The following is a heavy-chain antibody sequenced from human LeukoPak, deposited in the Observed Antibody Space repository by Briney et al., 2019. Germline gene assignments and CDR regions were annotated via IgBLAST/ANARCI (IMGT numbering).Heavy chain of an antibody. CDR2: IKSKTDGGTT. Sequence: GGSLRLSCAVSGFIFPNAWLSWVRQAPGKGLEWVGRIKSKTDGGTTDYAAPVKGRFTISRDDSKNTLYLQMNSLKTEDTAVYYCTTDPAQLFAFDIWGQGTMVTVSS. J-gene: IGHJ3*02. CDR3: TTDPAQLFAFDI. CDR1: GFIFPNAW. V-gene: IGHV3-15*01. D-gene: IGHD6-13*01.